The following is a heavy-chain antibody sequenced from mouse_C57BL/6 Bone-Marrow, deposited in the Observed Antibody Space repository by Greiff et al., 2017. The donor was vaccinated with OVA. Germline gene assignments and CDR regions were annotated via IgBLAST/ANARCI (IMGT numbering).Heavy chain of an antibody. CDR1: GYTFTDYY. D-gene: IGHD2-4*01. V-gene: IGHV1-26*01. J-gene: IGHJ3*01. Sequence: EVQLQQSGPELVKPGASVKISCKASGYTFTDYYMNWVKQSHGKSLEWIGDINPNNGGTSYNQKFKGKATLTVDTSSSTAYMELRSLTSEDAAVYYCARSGDYDWFAYWGQGTLVTVSA. CDR2: INPNNGGT. CDR3: ARSGDYDWFAY.